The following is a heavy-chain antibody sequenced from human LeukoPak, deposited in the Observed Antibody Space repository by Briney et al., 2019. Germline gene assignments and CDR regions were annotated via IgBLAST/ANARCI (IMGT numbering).Heavy chain of an antibody. J-gene: IGHJ4*02. CDR2: IKQDGSEK. CDR1: GFTFSSYW. CDR3: ARNSPHTSGWPLDY. Sequence: GGSLRLSCAASGFTFSSYWMSWVRQAPGKGLEWVANIKQDGSEKYYVDSVKGRFTISRDNAKKSLYLQMNSLRAGDTAVYYCARNSPHTSGWPLDYWGQGTLVTVSS. D-gene: IGHD6-19*01. V-gene: IGHV3-7*01.